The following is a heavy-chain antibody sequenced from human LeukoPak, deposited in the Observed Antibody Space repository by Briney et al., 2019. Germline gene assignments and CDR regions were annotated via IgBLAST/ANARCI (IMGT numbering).Heavy chain of an antibody. V-gene: IGHV3-30-3*01. CDR3: ARDGYGGNSESDY. CDR1: GFTFSSYA. J-gene: IGHJ4*02. CDR2: ISYDGSNK. D-gene: IGHD4-23*01. Sequence: GGSLRLSCAASGFTFSSYAMHWVRQAPGKGLEWVAVISYDGSNKYYADSVKGRFTISRDNAKNSLYLQMNSLRAEDTALYHCARDGYGGNSESDYWGQGTLVTVSS.